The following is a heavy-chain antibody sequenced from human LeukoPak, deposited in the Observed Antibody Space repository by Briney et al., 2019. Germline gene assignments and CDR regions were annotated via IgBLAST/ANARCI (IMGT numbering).Heavy chain of an antibody. J-gene: IGHJ4*02. Sequence: SETLSLTCTVSGGSIRSSSYYWGWIRQPPGKGLEWIGSIYYSGSTYYNPSLKSRVTISVDTSKNQFSLKLSSVTAADTAVYYCARAPRIATAGFYFDYWGQGSLVTVSS. V-gene: IGHV4-39*07. CDR3: ARAPRIATAGFYFDY. D-gene: IGHD6-13*01. CDR1: GGSIRSSSYY. CDR2: IYYSGST.